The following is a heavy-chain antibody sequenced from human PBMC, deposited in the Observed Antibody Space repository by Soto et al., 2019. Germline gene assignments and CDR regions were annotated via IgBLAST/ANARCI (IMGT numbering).Heavy chain of an antibody. D-gene: IGHD3-16*01. CDR2: IWYDGSNK. CDR1: GFTVNTYV. CDR3: ARGARDFDY. J-gene: IGHJ4*02. Sequence: PGGSLRLSCAASGFTVNTYVMHWVRQAPGRGLEWVALIWYDGSNKYYADSVKGRFTISRDNSKNTLYLQMNSLRAEDTAVYYCARGARDFDYWGQGTLVTVSS. V-gene: IGHV3-33*01.